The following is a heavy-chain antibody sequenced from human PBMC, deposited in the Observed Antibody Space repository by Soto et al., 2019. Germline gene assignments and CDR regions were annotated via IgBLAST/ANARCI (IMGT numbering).Heavy chain of an antibody. D-gene: IGHD6-19*01. CDR3: ARVSTYSSYDY. V-gene: IGHV1-18*01. CDR2: INAYNGNT. Sequence: ASVKVSCKASGYTFTSYAMHWVRQAPGQGLEWMGWINAYNGNTNYSQKLQGRVTMTTDTSTNTAYMELRSLRSDDTAVYYCARVSTYSSYDYWGQGTLVTVSS. J-gene: IGHJ4*02. CDR1: GYTFTSYA.